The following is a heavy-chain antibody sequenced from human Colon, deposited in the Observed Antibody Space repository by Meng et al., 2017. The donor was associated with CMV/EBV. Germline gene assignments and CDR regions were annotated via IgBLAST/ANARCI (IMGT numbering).Heavy chain of an antibody. CDR2: IHTTVST. D-gene: IGHD1-1*01. CDR3: ARDTGTTGTGSLFDY. V-gene: IGHV4-4*07. CDR1: GGSIGTAY. J-gene: IGHJ4*02. Sequence: LQAKGPGRVQLAAPLPLTRTVSGGSIGTAYWNWRRQPCGKGLEWIGRIHTTVSTNYNPSLKSRVTISVDTSKNQFSRKLTSVTAADTVVYYCARDTGTTGTGSLFDYGGQGILVTVSS.